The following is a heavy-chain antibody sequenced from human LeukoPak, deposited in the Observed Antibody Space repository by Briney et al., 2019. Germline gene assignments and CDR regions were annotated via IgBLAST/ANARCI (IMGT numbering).Heavy chain of an antibody. D-gene: IGHD4-23*01. J-gene: IGHJ4*02. CDR2: IYHTGST. CDR1: GGSISSYH. Sequence: SETLSLTCTVFGGSISSYHWSWIRQPPGKGLEWIGNIYHTGSTNYDPSLKSRVTISVDTSKNQFSLKLSSVTAADTAVYYCARAYGDNSEFDYWGQGTLVTVSS. CDR3: ARAYGDNSEFDY. V-gene: IGHV4-59*01.